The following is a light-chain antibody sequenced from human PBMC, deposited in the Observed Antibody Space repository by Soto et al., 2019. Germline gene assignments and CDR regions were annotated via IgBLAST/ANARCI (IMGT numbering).Light chain of an antibody. CDR1: SSNIGGNS. CDR2: DDN. V-gene: IGLV1-51*01. Sequence: QSVPTPPPSVSSAPGHKVTISCSGSSSNIGGNSVSWYQQLPGTAPKLLIYDDNKRPSGIPDRFSGSKSGTSATLGITGFQTGDEPDYYCGSWDSSLSDYVFGTGTKVTVL. J-gene: IGLJ1*01. CDR3: GSWDSSLSDYV.